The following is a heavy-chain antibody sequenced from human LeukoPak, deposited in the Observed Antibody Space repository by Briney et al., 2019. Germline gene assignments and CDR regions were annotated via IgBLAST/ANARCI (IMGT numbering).Heavy chain of an antibody. V-gene: IGHV4-34*01. J-gene: IGHJ4*02. Sequence: SETLSLTCAVYGGSFSGYYWSWIRQPPGKGLEWIGEINHSGSTNHNPSLKSRVTISVDTSKNQFSLKLSSVTAADTAVYYCARARLRGWYSAYYFDYWGQGTLVTVSS. CDR1: GGSFSGYY. CDR3: ARARLRGWYSAYYFDY. CDR2: INHSGST. D-gene: IGHD6-19*01.